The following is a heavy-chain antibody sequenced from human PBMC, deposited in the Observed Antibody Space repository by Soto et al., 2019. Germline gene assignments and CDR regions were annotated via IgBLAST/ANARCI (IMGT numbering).Heavy chain of an antibody. D-gene: IGHD2-15*01. Sequence: QVQLVQSGAEVKKPGSSVKVSCKASGGTFSSDSFSWVRQAPGQGLEWMGGIIPMFDTPIYAQKFQGRVTITAGESTSTAYMQLSSLRSGDTAVYYCARSGGLDWDFNYWGQGSLVTVSS. J-gene: IGHJ4*02. V-gene: IGHV1-69*12. CDR2: IIPMFDTP. CDR1: GGTFSSDS. CDR3: ARSGGLDWDFNY.